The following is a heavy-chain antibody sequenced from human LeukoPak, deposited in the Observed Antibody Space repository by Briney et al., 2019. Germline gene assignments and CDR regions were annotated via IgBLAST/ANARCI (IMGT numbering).Heavy chain of an antibody. Sequence: ASVKVSCKASGYTFTSYGISWVRQAPGQGLEWMGWISAYNGNTNYAQRLQGRVTMTTDTSTSTAYMELRSLRSDDTAVYYCARVFEGWQQVTDAFDIWGQGTMVTVSS. J-gene: IGHJ3*02. CDR1: GYTFTSYG. CDR2: ISAYNGNT. D-gene: IGHD4-23*01. CDR3: ARVFEGWQQVTDAFDI. V-gene: IGHV1-18*01.